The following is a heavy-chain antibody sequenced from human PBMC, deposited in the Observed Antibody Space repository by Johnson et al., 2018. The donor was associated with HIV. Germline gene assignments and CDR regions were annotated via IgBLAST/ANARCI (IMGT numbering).Heavy chain of an antibody. Sequence: VQLVETGGGLIQPGGSLRLSCAASGFTVSSNYMSWVRQAPGKGLEWVSVIYSGGSPYYGDSVKGRFTIPSDNSKNTLYMKMNSLRAEETAVYYWAKGDWGSPIWGQGTMVTVSS. V-gene: IGHV3-53*02. D-gene: IGHD7-27*01. CDR1: GFTVSSNY. CDR2: IYSGGSP. CDR3: AKGDWGSPI. J-gene: IGHJ3*02.